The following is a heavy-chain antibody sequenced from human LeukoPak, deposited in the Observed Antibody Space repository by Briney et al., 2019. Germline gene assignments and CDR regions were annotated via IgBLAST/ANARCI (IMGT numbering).Heavy chain of an antibody. CDR3: ARDRLQLQS. V-gene: IGHV4-38-2*02. CDR1: GYSISSGYY. J-gene: IGHJ5*02. Sequence: SETLSLTCTVSGYSISSGYYWGWIRQPPGKGLEWIGSIYHSGSTYYNPSLKSRVTISVDTSKNQFSLKLSSVTAADTAVYYCARDRLQLQSWGQGTLVTVSS. CDR2: IYHSGST. D-gene: IGHD1-1*01.